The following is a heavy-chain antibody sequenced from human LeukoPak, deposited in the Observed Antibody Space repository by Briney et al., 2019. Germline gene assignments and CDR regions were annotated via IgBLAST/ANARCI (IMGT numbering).Heavy chain of an antibody. J-gene: IGHJ4*02. CDR3: ANGGEWLPPNY. Sequence: PGGSLRLSCAASGFTFSSYAMHWVRQAPGKGLEWVAVISYDGSNKYYADSVKGRFTISRDNSKNTLYLQMNSLRAEDTAVYYCANGGEWLPPNYWGQGTLVTVSS. D-gene: IGHD3-3*01. V-gene: IGHV3-30*01. CDR1: GFTFSSYA. CDR2: ISYDGSNK.